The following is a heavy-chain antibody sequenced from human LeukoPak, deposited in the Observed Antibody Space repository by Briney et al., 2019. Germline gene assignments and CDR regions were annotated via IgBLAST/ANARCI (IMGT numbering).Heavy chain of an antibody. D-gene: IGHD5-24*01. J-gene: IGHJ4*02. CDR1: GFTFSNGW. CDR2: IDSSGGYM. CDR3: LRGDRRDY. V-gene: IGHV3-21*06. Sequence: GGSLRLSCAASGFTFSNGWMSWARQAPGKGLEWVSSIDSSGGYMFYADSVKGRFIISRDNAKDSLYLQMNSLRVEDTAVYYCLRGDRRDYWGQGTLVTVSS.